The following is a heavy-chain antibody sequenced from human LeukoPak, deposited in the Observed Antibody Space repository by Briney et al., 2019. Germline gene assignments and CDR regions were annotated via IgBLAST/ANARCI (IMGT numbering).Heavy chain of an antibody. J-gene: IGHJ6*03. CDR2: IYYSGST. D-gene: IGHD4-23*01. CDR1: GGSISSSSYY. Sequence: PSETLSLTCTVSGGSISSSSYYWSWIRQPPGKGLEWIGYIYYSGSTNYNPSLKSRVTISVDTSKNQFSLKLSSVTAADTAVYYCARHSIDGGTYTDPYYYYYMDVWGKGTTVTVSS. CDR3: ARHSIDGGTYTDPYYYYYMDV. V-gene: IGHV4-61*01.